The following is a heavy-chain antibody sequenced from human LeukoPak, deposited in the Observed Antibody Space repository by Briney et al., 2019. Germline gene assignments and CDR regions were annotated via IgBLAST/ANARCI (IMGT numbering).Heavy chain of an antibody. Sequence: PGGSLRHSCAASGFAFTDYWMSWVRQAPGKGLEWVANIKRDGSEKYYVDSVKGRFTISRDNAKNSLYLQMNSLRTEDTAVYYCARGRGSWYGVYFDYWGQGTLVTVSS. D-gene: IGHD6-13*01. V-gene: IGHV3-7*01. CDR2: IKRDGSEK. CDR1: GFAFTDYW. J-gene: IGHJ4*02. CDR3: ARGRGSWYGVYFDY.